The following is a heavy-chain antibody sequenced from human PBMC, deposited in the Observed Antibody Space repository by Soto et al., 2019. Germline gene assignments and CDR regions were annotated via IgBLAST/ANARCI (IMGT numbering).Heavy chain of an antibody. CDR3: ASDPYYYASGY. CDR2: ISQSGTST. J-gene: IGHJ4*02. V-gene: IGHV3-11*01. Sequence: PGGSLRLSCAASGFTFSDHYMTWIRQAPGKGLEWVSKISQSGTSTYYADSAKGRFTVSRDNAKNSVYLQMDSLRAEDTAVYYCASDPYYYASGYWGQGTLVTVSS. CDR1: GFTFSDHY. D-gene: IGHD3-10*01.